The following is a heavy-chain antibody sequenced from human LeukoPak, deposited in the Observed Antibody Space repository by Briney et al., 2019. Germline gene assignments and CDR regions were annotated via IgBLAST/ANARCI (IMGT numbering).Heavy chain of an antibody. CDR3: ARVLTARSGGYDAFDI. D-gene: IGHD6-25*01. V-gene: IGHV3-13*01. CDR2: IGTAGDT. Sequence: GGSLRLSCAASGFTFSSYDMHWVRQATGKGLEWVSAIGTAGDTYYPGSVKGRFTISRENAKDSLYLQMNSLRAGDTAVYYCARVLTARSGGYDAFDIWGQGTMVTVSS. CDR1: GFTFSSYD. J-gene: IGHJ3*02.